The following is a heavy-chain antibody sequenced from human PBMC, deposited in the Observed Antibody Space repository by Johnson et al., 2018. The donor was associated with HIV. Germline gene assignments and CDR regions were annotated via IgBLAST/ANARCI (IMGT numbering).Heavy chain of an antibody. CDR1: GFTFDDFG. V-gene: IGHV3-20*04. J-gene: IGHJ3*02. CDR2: INWNGATT. D-gene: IGHD3-22*01. CDR3: ARDVKYYDSSGYYSDAFDI. Sequence: EVLLLESGGGLVQPGGSLRLSCAASGFTFDDFGMSWVRQAPGKGLEWVSGINWNGATTGYADSVQGRFTISRDNAKKSLYLQVNSLRGEDTALYYCARDVKYYDSSGYYSDAFDIWGQGTLVTVSS.